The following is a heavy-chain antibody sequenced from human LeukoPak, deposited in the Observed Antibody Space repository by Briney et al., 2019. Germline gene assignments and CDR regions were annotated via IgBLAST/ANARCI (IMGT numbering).Heavy chain of an antibody. CDR3: SILYSSNY. J-gene: IGHJ4*02. Sequence: PGGSLRLSCAASAFTLSTYAMSWVRQAPGMGLEWVSGISASGAGTYYAGSVRGRFTISRDNSKNTLYLQMHSLRAEDTAVYYCSILYSSNYWGQGTLVTVSS. CDR2: ISASGAGT. CDR1: AFTLSTYA. D-gene: IGHD6-13*01. V-gene: IGHV3-23*01.